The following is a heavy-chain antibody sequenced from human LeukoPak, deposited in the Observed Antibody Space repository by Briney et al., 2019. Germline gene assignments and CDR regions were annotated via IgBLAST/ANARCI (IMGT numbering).Heavy chain of an antibody. CDR2: ISGTSIYI. V-gene: IGHV3-21*01. CDR1: GFTFSTYT. J-gene: IGHJ1*01. CDR3: AKDWEGIGYVD. D-gene: IGHD6-19*01. Sequence: PGGSLRLSCATSGFTFSTYTMNWVRQAPGKELEWVSLISGTSIYIYYADSVKGRFTISRDNSKNTLYLQMNSLRAEDTAVYYCAKDWEGIGYVDWGQGTLVTVSS.